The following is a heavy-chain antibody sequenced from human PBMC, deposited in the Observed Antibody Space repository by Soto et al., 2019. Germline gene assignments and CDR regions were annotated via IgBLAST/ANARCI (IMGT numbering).Heavy chain of an antibody. J-gene: IGHJ6*02. CDR1: GASISSYD. CDR2: ISYSGST. CDR3: AREARGVISGMDV. V-gene: IGHV4-59*01. D-gene: IGHD3-10*01. Sequence: SETLSLTCTVSGASISSYDWSWIRRPPGKGLEWIGHISYSGSTNYKPSLKSRVTISVDTSKKQFSLKLSSVTAADTAVYYCAREARGVISGMDVWGQGTTVTVSS.